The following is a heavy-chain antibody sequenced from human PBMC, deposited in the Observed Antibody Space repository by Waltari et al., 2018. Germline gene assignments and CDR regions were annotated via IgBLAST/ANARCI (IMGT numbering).Heavy chain of an antibody. D-gene: IGHD5-18*01. CDR2: RRGEGEDT. Sequence: EVQLLESGGALVQPGGSLRLSCAASGLTFDNYAMTWVRQRPGKGREWVSVRRGEGEDTHYAAPVKGRFTISRDNSKKKLYLQMNSRRDEDTAIYYCNAGYGADWGRGTLVTVSS. CDR1: GLTFDNYA. J-gene: IGHJ4*02. V-gene: IGHV3-23*01. CDR3: NAGYGAD.